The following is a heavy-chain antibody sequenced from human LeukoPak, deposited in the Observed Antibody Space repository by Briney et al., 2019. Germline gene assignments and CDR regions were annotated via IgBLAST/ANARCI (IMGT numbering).Heavy chain of an antibody. CDR3: ARSADYGDYVDWFDP. CDR2: IYYGGNT. J-gene: IGHJ5*02. D-gene: IGHD4-17*01. Sequence: SETLSLTCTLSGASISSGDYYWSWIRQHPGKGLEWIGYIYYGGNTYYSPSLKSRATISVDTSKNQFSLKLSSVTAADAAVDYCARSADYGDYVDWFDPWGQGTLVTVSS. V-gene: IGHV4-31*03. CDR1: GASISSGDYY.